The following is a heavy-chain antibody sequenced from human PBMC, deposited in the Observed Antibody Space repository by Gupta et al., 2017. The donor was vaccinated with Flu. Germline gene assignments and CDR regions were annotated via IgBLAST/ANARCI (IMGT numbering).Heavy chain of an antibody. Sequence: STGRSRYYWGWVRQPPGKGLEWIATIYYDGTTYDNPSLRSRVTMSVDTSKNQFSLRLRYVTAADTALYYWARHFDGYHFDPWGQGTRVTVSS. J-gene: IGHJ5*02. CDR1: STGRSRYY. CDR2: IYYDGTT. CDR3: ARHFDGYHFDP. V-gene: IGHV4-39*01. D-gene: IGHD3-9*01.